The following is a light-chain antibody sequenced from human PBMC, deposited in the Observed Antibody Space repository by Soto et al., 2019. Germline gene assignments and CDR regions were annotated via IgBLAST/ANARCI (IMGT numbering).Light chain of an antibody. CDR1: QSVSSS. CDR2: GAS. Sequence: EIVMTKSLATLSVSPGERTTLSCRASQSVSSSLAWYQQKPGQAPRLLIYGASTRATGIPARFSGSGSGADFTLTISSLQSEDSAVYYCQQYNNWSRTFGQGTKVDIK. V-gene: IGKV3-15*01. J-gene: IGKJ1*01. CDR3: QQYNNWSRT.